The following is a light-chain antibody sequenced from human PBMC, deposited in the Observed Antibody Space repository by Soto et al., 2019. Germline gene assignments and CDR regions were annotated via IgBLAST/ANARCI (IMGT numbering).Light chain of an antibody. CDR1: SSNIGAGYD. CDR3: RSYDSSLSGVV. Sequence: QSVLTQPPSVSGAPGQRVTISCTGSSSNIGAGYDVHWYQQLPGTAPKLLIYCNSNRPSGVPDRFSGSKSGTSASLAITGLQAEDEADYYCRSYDSSLSGVVFGGGTKLTVL. V-gene: IGLV1-40*01. CDR2: CNS. J-gene: IGLJ2*01.